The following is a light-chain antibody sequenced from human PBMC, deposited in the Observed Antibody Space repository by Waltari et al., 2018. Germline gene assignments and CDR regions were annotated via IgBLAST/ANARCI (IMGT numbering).Light chain of an antibody. CDR3: QQYDGIVVT. V-gene: IGKV3-20*01. J-gene: IGKJ4*01. CDR1: QSVSTIS. CDR2: GTS. Sequence: EIVLTQSPGTLSLSPGERATLSCRASQSVSTISLTWYQQKPGQAPRLLFYGTSSRATGIPDRFSGSGSGTDFTLTISRLQPEDFAIYYCQQYDGIVVTFGGGTKVEI.